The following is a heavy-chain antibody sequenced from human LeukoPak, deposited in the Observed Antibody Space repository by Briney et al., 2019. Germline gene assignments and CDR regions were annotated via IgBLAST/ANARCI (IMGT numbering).Heavy chain of an antibody. J-gene: IGHJ6*02. CDR1: GYTFTSYY. D-gene: IGHD5-12*01. CDR3: AGDLRGYSYYYGMDV. CDR2: INPSGGST. Sequence: GASVKVSCKASGYTFTSYYMHWVRQAPGQGLEWMGIINPSGGSTSYAQKFQGRVTMTRDTSTSTVYMELSSLRSEDTAVYYCAGDLRGYSYYYGMDVWGRGTTVTVSS. V-gene: IGHV1-46*01.